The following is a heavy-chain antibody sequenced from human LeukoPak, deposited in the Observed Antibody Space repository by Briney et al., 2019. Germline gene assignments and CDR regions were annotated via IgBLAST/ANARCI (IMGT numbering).Heavy chain of an antibody. CDR1: GGSISSGGYY. Sequence: PSETLSLTCTVSGGSISSGGYYWSWIRQPPGKGLEWIGYIYHSGSTYYNPSLKSRVTISVDRTKNQFSLKLSSVTAADTAVYYCASVRTGTRAFDIWGQGTMVTVSS. CDR2: IYHSGST. V-gene: IGHV4-30-2*01. D-gene: IGHD1/OR15-1a*01. CDR3: ASVRTGTRAFDI. J-gene: IGHJ3*02.